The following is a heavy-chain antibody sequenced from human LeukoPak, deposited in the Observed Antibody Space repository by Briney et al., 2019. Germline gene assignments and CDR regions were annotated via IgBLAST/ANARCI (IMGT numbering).Heavy chain of an antibody. J-gene: IGHJ4*02. CDR1: GFTFVDYY. CDR2: ISSRSTDI. D-gene: IGHD6-13*01. Sequence: PGGSLTLSCVDSGFTFVDYYMSWLRLAPGKGLEWVSYISSRSTDISYADSVKGRFTISRDNGKNSLYLQMDSLRAEDTAVYYCARVAAAGYYFDHWGQGTLVTVSS. CDR3: ARVAAAGYYFDH. V-gene: IGHV3-11*06.